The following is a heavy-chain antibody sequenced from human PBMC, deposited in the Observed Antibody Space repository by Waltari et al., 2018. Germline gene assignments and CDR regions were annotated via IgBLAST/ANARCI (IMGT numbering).Heavy chain of an antibody. Sequence: EVQLVESGGGLVQPGGSLRLSCAASGFTFSSYSMNWVRQAPGKGLEWVSYLSSSSSTIYYADSVKGRFTISRDNAKNSLYLQMNSLRAEDTAVYYCAREDITVTTYFDYWGQGTLVTVSS. V-gene: IGHV3-48*04. CDR2: LSSSSSTI. CDR1: GFTFSSYS. D-gene: IGHD4-17*01. CDR3: AREDITVTTYFDY. J-gene: IGHJ4*02.